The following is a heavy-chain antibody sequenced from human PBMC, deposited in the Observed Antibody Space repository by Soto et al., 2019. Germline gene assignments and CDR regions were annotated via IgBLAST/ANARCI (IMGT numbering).Heavy chain of an antibody. V-gene: IGHV3-53*01. CDR2: IYSGGST. CDR1: GFTVSSNY. CDR3: ARHYYDSGGGFDY. D-gene: IGHD3-22*01. Sequence: EVQLVESGGGLIQPGGSLRLSCVASGFTVSSNYMSWVRQAPGKGLEWVSVIYSGGSTYYADSVKGRFTISRDNSKNTLYLKMNSLRAEDTAVYYCARHYYDSGGGFDYWGQGTLVTVSS. J-gene: IGHJ4*02.